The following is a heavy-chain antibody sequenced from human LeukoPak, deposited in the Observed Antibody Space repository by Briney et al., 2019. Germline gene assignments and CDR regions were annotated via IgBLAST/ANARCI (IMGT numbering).Heavy chain of an antibody. D-gene: IGHD6-13*01. J-gene: IGHJ5*02. Sequence: GASVKVSCKAFGYTFTDYYMHWVRQAPGQGLEWMGWINPNSGGTNYAQQFQGRVTMTRDTSISTAYMELSNLRSDDTAVYYCARGIAAAGGRWFDPWGQGTLVTVSS. CDR3: ARGIAAAGGRWFDP. CDR2: INPNSGGT. V-gene: IGHV1-2*02. CDR1: GYTFTDYY.